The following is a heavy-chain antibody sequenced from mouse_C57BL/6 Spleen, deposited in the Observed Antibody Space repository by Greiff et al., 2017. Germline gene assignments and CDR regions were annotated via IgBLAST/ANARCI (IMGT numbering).Heavy chain of an antibody. D-gene: IGHD1-1*01. CDR2: ISYDGSN. CDR1: GYSITSGYY. V-gene: IGHV3-6*01. CDR3: ARDTTVPYYAMDY. Sequence: EVQVVESGPGLVKPSQSLSLTCSVTGYSITSGYYWNWIRQFPGNKLEWMGYISYDGSNNYNPSLKNRISITRDTSKNQFFLKLNSVTTEDTATYYCARDTTVPYYAMDYWGQGTSVTVSS. J-gene: IGHJ4*01.